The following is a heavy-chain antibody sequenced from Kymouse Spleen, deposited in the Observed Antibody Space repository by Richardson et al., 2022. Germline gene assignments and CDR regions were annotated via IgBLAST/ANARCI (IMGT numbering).Heavy chain of an antibody. CDR2: IWYDGSNK. CDR3: ARDRAIFGVVPAFDI. D-gene: IGHD3-3*01. Sequence: QVQLVESGGGVVQPGRSLRLSCAASGFTFSSYGMHWVRQAPGKGLEWVAVIWYDGSNKYYADSVKGRFTISRDNSKNTLYLQMNSLRAEDTAVYYCARDRAIFGVVPAFDIWGQGTMVTVSS. J-gene: IGHJ3*02. V-gene: IGHV3-33*01. CDR1: GFTFSSYG.